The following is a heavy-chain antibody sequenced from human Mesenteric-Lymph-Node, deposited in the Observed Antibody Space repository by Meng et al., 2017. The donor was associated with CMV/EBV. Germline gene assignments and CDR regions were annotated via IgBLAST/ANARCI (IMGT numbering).Heavy chain of an antibody. CDR2: INWNGGSP. V-gene: IGHV3-20*04. J-gene: IGHJ4*02. Sequence: GGSLRLSCEASGFRFNEYGMSWVRQAPGKGLEWVSGINWNGGSPGYADSVKGRFTISRDNAKNSLYLQMNSLRAEDTALYYCARCHNDILTGYSDYWGQGALVTVSS. CDR3: ARCHNDILTGYSDY. CDR1: GFRFNEYG. D-gene: IGHD3-9*01.